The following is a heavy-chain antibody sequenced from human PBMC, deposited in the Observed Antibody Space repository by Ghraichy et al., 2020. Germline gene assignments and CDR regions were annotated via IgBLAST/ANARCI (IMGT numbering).Heavy chain of an antibody. Sequence: SVKVSCKASGGTFSSYAISWVRQAPGQGLEWMGGIIPIFGTANYAQKFQGRVTITADESTSTAYMELSSLRSEDTAVYYCAALEVFGELLTEFNYYYYMDVWGKGTTVTVSS. CDR2: IIPIFGTA. J-gene: IGHJ6*03. CDR3: AALEVFGELLTEFNYYYYMDV. D-gene: IGHD3-10*02. CDR1: GGTFSSYA. V-gene: IGHV1-69*13.